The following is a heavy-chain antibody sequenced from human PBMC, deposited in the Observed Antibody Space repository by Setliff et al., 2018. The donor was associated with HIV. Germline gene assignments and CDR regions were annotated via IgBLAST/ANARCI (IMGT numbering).Heavy chain of an antibody. V-gene: IGHV4-61*02. J-gene: IGHJ3*02. D-gene: IGHD3-9*01. CDR2: IYASGGT. CDR3: ARGGGYFHDNNAFDI. Sequence: SETLSLTCQVSGLSMSSGNYYWNWIRQPAGKGLEWIGRIYASGGTYYKSSLKSRVTISVDSSKNQFSLKLTSVTAAGTAIYFCARGGGYFHDNNAFDIWGQGTVVTVSS. CDR1: GLSMSSGNYY.